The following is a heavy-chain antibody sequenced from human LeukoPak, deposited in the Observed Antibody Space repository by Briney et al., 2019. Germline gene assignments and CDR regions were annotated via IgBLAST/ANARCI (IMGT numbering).Heavy chain of an antibody. CDR2: ISYDGSNK. J-gene: IGHJ4*02. CDR1: GFTFSSYA. V-gene: IGHV3-30-3*01. Sequence: GGSLRLSCAASGFTFSSYAMHWVRQAPGKGLEWVAVISYDGSNKYYADSVRGRFTISRDNSKNTLYLEMNSLRAEETAVYYCARSPGEYQLLPSLYFDYWGQGTLVTVSS. D-gene: IGHD2-2*01. CDR3: ARSPGEYQLLPSLYFDY.